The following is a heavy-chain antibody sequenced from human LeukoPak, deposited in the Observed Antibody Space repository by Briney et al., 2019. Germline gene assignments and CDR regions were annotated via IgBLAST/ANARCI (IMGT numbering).Heavy chain of an antibody. CDR2: IRYDGSNK. CDR1: GFTFSSYG. Sequence: PGGSLRLSCAASGFTFSSYGMHWVRQAPGKGLEWVAFIRYDGSNKYYADSVKGRFTISRDNSKNTLYLQMNSLRAEDTAVYYCAKAWSSLYSAFDPWGQGTLVTVSS. J-gene: IGHJ5*02. V-gene: IGHV3-30*02. CDR3: AKAWSSLYSAFDP. D-gene: IGHD1-26*01.